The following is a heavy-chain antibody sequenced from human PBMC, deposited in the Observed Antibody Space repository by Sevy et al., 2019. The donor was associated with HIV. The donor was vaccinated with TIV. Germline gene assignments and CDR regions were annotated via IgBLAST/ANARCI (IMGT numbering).Heavy chain of an antibody. V-gene: IGHV3-7*03. J-gene: IGHJ3*02. CDR2: IKQDGSGK. CDR1: GFTFSSYW. Sequence: GGSLRLSCAASGFTFSSYWMSWVRQAPGKGLEWVANIKQDGSGKYYVDSVKGRFTISRDNAKNSLYLQMNSLRAEDTAVYYCARPWDYYGSGAFDIWGQGTMVTVSS. CDR3: ARPWDYYGSGAFDI. D-gene: IGHD3-10*01.